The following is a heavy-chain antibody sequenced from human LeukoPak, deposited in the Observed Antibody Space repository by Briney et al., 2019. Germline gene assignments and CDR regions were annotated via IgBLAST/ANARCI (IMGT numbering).Heavy chain of an antibody. D-gene: IGHD3-10*01. Sequence: SETLSLTCTVSGGSISSNSYYWGWIRQPPGKGLEWIGSIYYSGSTYYNPSLKSRVIISVDTSKNQFSLKLNSVTAADTAVYYCARDYYNSGSYPFDYWGQGTLVTVSS. CDR3: ARDYYNSGSYPFDY. J-gene: IGHJ4*02. V-gene: IGHV4-39*02. CDR2: IYYSGST. CDR1: GGSISSNSYY.